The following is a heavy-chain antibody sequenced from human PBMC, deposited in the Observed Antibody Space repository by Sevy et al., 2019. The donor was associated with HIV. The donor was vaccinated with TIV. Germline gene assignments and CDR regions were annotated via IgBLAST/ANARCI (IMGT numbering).Heavy chain of an antibody. J-gene: IGHJ6*02. D-gene: IGHD5-18*01. V-gene: IGHV3-48*01. CDR3: AREDTKYYYGMDV. CDR1: GFTFSSYS. Sequence: GGSLRLSCAASGFTFSSYSMNWVRQAPGRGLEWVSYISSSSSTIYYADSVKGRFTISRDNAKNSLYLQMNSLRAEDTAVYYCAREDTKYYYGMDVWGQWTTVTVSS. CDR2: ISSSSSTI.